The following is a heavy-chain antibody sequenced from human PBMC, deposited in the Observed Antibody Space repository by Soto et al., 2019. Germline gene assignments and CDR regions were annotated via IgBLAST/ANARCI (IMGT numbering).Heavy chain of an antibody. CDR1: EFSFSSYA. CDR2: ISFDGNII. CDR3: ARTFDTITYYFDY. D-gene: IGHD3-9*01. V-gene: IGHV3-30-3*01. Sequence: QVHLVESGGGVCQPGGSLRLSCAASEFSFSSYAMHWIRQAPGKGLEWVAVISFDGNIIHYADSVKGRFIISRDNSKNTLYLQMHSLSGEDTAVYYCARTFDTITYYFDYWGQGTLVTVSS. J-gene: IGHJ4*02.